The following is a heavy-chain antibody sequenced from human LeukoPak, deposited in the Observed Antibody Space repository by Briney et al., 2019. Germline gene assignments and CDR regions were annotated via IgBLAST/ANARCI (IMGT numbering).Heavy chain of an antibody. CDR1: GGSISSGDYY. D-gene: IGHD3-9*01. J-gene: IGHJ5*02. Sequence: SETLSLTCTVSGGSISSGDYYWSRIRQPPGKGLEWIGYIYYSGSTYYNPSLKSRVTISVDTSKNQFSLKLSSVTAADTAVYYCARDKGYDILTGYYFDPWGQGTLVTVSS. CDR3: ARDKGYDILTGYYFDP. V-gene: IGHV4-30-4*01. CDR2: IYYSGST.